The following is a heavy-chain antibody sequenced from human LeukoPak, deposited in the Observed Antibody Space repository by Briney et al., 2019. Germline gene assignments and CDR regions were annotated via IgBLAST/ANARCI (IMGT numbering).Heavy chain of an antibody. CDR3: ARLYSGGYYDTYYFDY. J-gene: IGHJ4*02. Sequence: SETLSLTCTVSGGSISSYYRSWIRQPPGKGLEWIGDIYYSGSTNYNPSLKSRITISVDTSKNQFSLKRSSVTSACTAVYYCARLYSGGYYDTYYFDYWGQGTLVTVSS. D-gene: IGHD3-3*01. V-gene: IGHV4-59*08. CDR2: IYYSGST. CDR1: GGSISSYY.